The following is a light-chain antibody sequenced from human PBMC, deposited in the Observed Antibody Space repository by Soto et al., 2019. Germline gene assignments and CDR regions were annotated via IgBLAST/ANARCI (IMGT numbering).Light chain of an antibody. CDR1: QGISND. CDR3: QKYNSAPRT. V-gene: IGKV1-27*01. J-gene: IGKJ4*01. Sequence: DGQMTQAPSSLSASVGDRVTITCRASQGISNDLAWYQQKPGKVPKLLIYAASILQSGDPSRFSGSGSGTDFTLTISSRQPEDVATYYCQKYNSAPRTFGGGTKVEIK. CDR2: AAS.